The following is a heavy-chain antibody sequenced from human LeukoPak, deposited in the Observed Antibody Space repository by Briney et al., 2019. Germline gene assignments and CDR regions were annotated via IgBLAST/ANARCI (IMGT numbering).Heavy chain of an antibody. Sequence: ASVKVSCKASGYTFTGYYMHWVRQAPGQGLEWMGIINPSGGSTNYAQKFQGRVTVTRDTSTSTVYMELSSLRSEDTAVYYCARGVLYYDSSGYYHFDYWGQGTLVTVSS. V-gene: IGHV1-46*01. CDR3: ARGVLYYDSSGYYHFDY. CDR2: INPSGGST. J-gene: IGHJ4*02. CDR1: GYTFTGYY. D-gene: IGHD3-22*01.